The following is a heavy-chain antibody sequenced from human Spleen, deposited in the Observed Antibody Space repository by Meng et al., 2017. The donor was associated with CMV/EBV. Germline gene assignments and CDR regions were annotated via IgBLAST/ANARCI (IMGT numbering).Heavy chain of an antibody. D-gene: IGHD1-26*01. J-gene: IGHJ4*02. Sequence: GGSLRLSCKSSGYSFSDYWIGWVRQMPGEGLEWMGIIYPADSDTRYSPSFQGQVTISADKSINTAYLRWNSLKASDTAIYYCARQIGGGTWGFDYWGQGALVTVSS. CDR1: GYSFSDYW. CDR2: IYPADSDT. V-gene: IGHV5-51*01. CDR3: ARQIGGGTWGFDY.